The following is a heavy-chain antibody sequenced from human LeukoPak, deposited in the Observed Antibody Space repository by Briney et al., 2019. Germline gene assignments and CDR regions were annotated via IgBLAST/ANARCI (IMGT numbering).Heavy chain of an antibody. V-gene: IGHV4-59*01. J-gene: IGHJ4*02. Sequence: SETLSLTCAVYGGSFSGYYWSWIRQPPGKGLEWIGYIYYSGSTNYNPSLKSRVTISVDTSKNQFSLKLSSVTAADTAVYYCASHGRGFDYWGQGTLVTVSS. CDR3: ASHGRGFDY. CDR1: GGSFSGYY. CDR2: IYYSGST.